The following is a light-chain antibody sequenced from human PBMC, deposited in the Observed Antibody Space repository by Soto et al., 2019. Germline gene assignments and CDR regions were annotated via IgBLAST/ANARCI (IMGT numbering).Light chain of an antibody. J-gene: IGKJ1*01. V-gene: IGKV1-5*01. CDR2: GAS. CDR1: QSISDW. Sequence: DIHLTQSPSTQSASLGDSVTITCRASQSISDWLAWFQLKPGKAPKLLIYGASSLESGVPARFSGSGSGTEFTLTISSLQPDDFATYYCQQYNNYSTFGQGTKVDIK. CDR3: QQYNNYST.